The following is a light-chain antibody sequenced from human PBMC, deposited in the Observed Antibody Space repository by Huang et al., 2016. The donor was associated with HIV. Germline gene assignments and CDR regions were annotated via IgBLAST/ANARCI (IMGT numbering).Light chain of an antibody. CDR2: DAS. CDR1: QSVSSY. CDR3: QQRSNWPPT. J-gene: IGKJ4*01. Sequence: IVLTQSPATLSLSPGERATLSCRASQSVSSYLAWYQQKPGQAPRLLIYDASNRATGIPARFSGSGSGTDFTLTISSREPEDFALYYCQQRSNWPPTFGGGTKVEIK. V-gene: IGKV3-11*01.